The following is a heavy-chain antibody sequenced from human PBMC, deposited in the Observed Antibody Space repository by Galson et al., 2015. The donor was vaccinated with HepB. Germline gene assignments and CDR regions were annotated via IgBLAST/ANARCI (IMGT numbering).Heavy chain of an antibody. CDR2: IKQDGSEK. Sequence: SLRLSCAASGLTFSSYWMSWVRQAPGKGLEWVANIKQDGSEKYYVDSVKGRFTISRDNAKNSLYLQMNSLRAEDTALYYCAREIMAGATTIDLWGQGTLVTVSS. J-gene: IGHJ5*02. CDR3: AREIMAGATTIDL. V-gene: IGHV3-7*05. D-gene: IGHD1-26*01. CDR1: GLTFSSYW.